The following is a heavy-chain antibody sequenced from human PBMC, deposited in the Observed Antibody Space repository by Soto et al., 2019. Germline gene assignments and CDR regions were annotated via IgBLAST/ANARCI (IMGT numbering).Heavy chain of an antibody. V-gene: IGHV4-34*01. J-gene: IGHJ5*02. CDR1: GGSFSGYY. D-gene: IGHD4-4*01. Sequence: QVQLQQWGAGLLKPSETLSLTCAAYGGSFSGYYWSWIRQPPGKGLEWIGEINHSGSTNYNPSLKSRVTISVDTSKNQFSLKLSSVTAADTAVYYCARARGNYRLMQLAKFDPWGQGTLVTVSS. CDR3: ARARGNYRLMQLAKFDP. CDR2: INHSGST.